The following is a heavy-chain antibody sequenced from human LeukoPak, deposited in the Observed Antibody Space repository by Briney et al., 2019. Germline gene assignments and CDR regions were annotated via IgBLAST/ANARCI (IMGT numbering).Heavy chain of an antibody. CDR3: ARALIGYYFDY. V-gene: IGHV3-21*06. Sequence: GGSLRLPCAASGFTFSSYGMHWVRQAPGKGLEWVSSVSNSGDYIHYADSVKGRFTISRDNSKNSLYLQMNSLRAEDTAVYYCARALIGYYFDYWGQGTLVTVSS. D-gene: IGHD2-8*01. J-gene: IGHJ4*02. CDR2: VSNSGDYI. CDR1: GFTFSSYG.